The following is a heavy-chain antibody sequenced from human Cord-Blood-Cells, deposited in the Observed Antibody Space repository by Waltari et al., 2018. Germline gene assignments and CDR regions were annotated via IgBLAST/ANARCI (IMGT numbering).Heavy chain of an antibody. J-gene: IGHJ4*02. V-gene: IGHV3-30*02. Sequence: QVQLVESGGGVVQPGGSLRLSCAASGFTFSSYGMHWVRQAPGKGLEGVAFIRYDGSNKYYADSVKGRFTISRDNSKNTLYLQMNSLRAEDTAVYYCAKGAIWSGYLYWGQGTLVTVSS. D-gene: IGHD3-3*01. CDR2: IRYDGSNK. CDR3: AKGAIWSGYLY. CDR1: GFTFSSYG.